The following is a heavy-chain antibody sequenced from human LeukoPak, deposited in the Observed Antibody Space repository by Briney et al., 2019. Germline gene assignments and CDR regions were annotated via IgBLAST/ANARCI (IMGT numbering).Heavy chain of an antibody. Sequence: PGGSLRLSCVASGVTFSSYAMSWVRQAPGKGLEWVSGISGSGGSTYYADSVKGRFTISRDNSKNTLYLQMNSLRAEDTAVYYCAKVGPYSSGWYDYWGQGTLVTVSS. V-gene: IGHV3-23*01. CDR2: ISGSGGST. CDR3: AKVGPYSSGWYDY. J-gene: IGHJ4*02. CDR1: GVTFSSYA. D-gene: IGHD6-19*01.